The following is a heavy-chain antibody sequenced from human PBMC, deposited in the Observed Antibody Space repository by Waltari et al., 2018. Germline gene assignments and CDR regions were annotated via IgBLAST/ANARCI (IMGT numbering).Heavy chain of an antibody. Sequence: QVQLQESGPGLVKPSETLSLTCTVSGGSISSYYWSWIRQPAGKGLEWIGRIYTSGSTNYNPSLKSRVTMSVDTSKNQFSLKLSSVTAADTAVYYCARGLVVPAAASWFDPWGQGTLVTVSS. D-gene: IGHD2-2*01. CDR1: GGSISSYY. CDR3: ARGLVVPAAASWFDP. CDR2: IYTSGST. V-gene: IGHV4-4*07. J-gene: IGHJ5*02.